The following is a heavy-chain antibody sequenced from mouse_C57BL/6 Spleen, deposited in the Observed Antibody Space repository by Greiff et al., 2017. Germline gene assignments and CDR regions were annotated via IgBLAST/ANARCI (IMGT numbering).Heavy chain of an antibody. J-gene: IGHJ1*03. V-gene: IGHV14-4*01. D-gene: IGHD1-1*01. CDR1: GFNIKDDY. CDR3: TPHYYGSSYPWYFDV. CDR2: IDPENGDT. Sequence: DVKLQESGAELVRPGASVKLSCTASGFNIKDDYMHWVKQRPEQGLEWIGWIDPENGDTDYASKFQGKATITADTSSNTAYLPLSSLTSEDTAVYYCTPHYYGSSYPWYFDVWGTGTTVTVSS.